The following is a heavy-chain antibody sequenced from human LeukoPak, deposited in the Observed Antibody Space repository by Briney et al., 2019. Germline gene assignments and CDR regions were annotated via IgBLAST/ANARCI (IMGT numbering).Heavy chain of an antibody. CDR2: MNPNSGNT. V-gene: IGHV1-8*01. J-gene: IGHJ3*02. CDR3: ARLEPGWKAFDI. Sequence: ASVKVSCKASGYTFTSYDINWVRQATGQGLEWMGWMNPNSGNTGYAQKFQGRVTMTRNTSISTAYMELSSLRAEDTAVYYCARLEPGWKAFDIWGQGTMVTVSS. CDR1: GYTFTSYD. D-gene: IGHD1-1*01.